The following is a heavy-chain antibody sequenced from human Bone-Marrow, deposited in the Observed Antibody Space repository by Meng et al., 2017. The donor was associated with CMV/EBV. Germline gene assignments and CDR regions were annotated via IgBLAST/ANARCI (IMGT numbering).Heavy chain of an antibody. V-gene: IGHV4-38-2*02. D-gene: IGHD2-21*01. CDR2: IYHSGST. J-gene: IGHJ6*02. Sequence: SETLSLTCTVSGYSISSGYYWGWIRQPPGKGLEWIGSIYHSGSTYYNPSLKSRVTISVDTSKNQFSLKLSSVTAADTAVYYCASEGCGGDCYSFRSFYYYYGMDVWGQGTTVAASS. CDR1: GYSISSGYY. CDR3: ASEGCGGDCYSFRSFYYYYGMDV.